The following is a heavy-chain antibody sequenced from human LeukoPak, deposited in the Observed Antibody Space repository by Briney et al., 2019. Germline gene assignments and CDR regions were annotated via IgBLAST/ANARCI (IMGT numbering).Heavy chain of an antibody. V-gene: IGHV3-7*01. J-gene: IGHJ6*02. CDR2: IKQDGSEK. CDR1: GFTFSSYW. D-gene: IGHD6-19*01. CDR3: ARDLAVAGTYYYYGMDV. Sequence: GGSLRLSCVASGFTFSSYWMSWVRQAPGKGLEWVANIKQDGSEKYYVDSVKGRFTISRDNAKNSLYLQMNSLRAEDTAVYYCARDLAVAGTYYYYGMDVWGQGTTVTVSS.